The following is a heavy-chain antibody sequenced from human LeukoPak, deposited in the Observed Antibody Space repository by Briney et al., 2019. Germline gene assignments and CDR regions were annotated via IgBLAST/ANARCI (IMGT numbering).Heavy chain of an antibody. J-gene: IGHJ3*02. Sequence: SGGSLRLSCAASGFTFSSYEMNWVRQGSGKGLEWVSYISSSGTTKYYADSVKGRFTLSRDNAKKSLSLQMNSLRAEDTAIYYCARSNRDAFDMWGQGTVVTVSS. CDR3: ARSNRDAFDM. V-gene: IGHV3-48*03. D-gene: IGHD2/OR15-2a*01. CDR2: ISSSGTTK. CDR1: GFTFSSYE.